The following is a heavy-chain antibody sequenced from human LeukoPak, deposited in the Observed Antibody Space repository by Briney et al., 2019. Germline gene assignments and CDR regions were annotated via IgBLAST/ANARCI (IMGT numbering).Heavy chain of an antibody. D-gene: IGHD4-23*01. CDR3: ARGRPHGNDY. Sequence: QPGRSLRLSCAASGFTFSSYGMHWVRQAPGKGLEWVAVIWYDGSNKYYADSVKGRFSISRDNAKNTLYLQMNSLRVEDTAVYYCARGRPHGNDYWGQGTLVTVSS. J-gene: IGHJ4*02. CDR1: GFTFSSYG. V-gene: IGHV3-33*01. CDR2: IWYDGSNK.